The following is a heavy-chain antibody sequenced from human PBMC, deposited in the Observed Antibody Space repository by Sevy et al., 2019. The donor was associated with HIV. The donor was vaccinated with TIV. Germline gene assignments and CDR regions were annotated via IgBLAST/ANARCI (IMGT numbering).Heavy chain of an antibody. CDR2: ISAYNGNT. CDR3: AGGCNKVEMATINADAFDI. D-gene: IGHD5-12*01. CDR1: GYTFTSYG. V-gene: IGHV1-18*01. Sequence: ASVKVSCKASGYTFTSYGISWVRQAPGQGLEWMGWISAYNGNTNYAQKLQGRVTMTTDTSTSTAYMELRSLRSDDTGVYYCAGGCNKVEMATINADAFDIWGQGTMVTVSS. J-gene: IGHJ3*02.